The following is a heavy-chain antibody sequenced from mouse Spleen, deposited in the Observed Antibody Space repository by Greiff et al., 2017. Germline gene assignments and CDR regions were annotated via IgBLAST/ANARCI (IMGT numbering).Heavy chain of an antibody. CDR1: GYSFTGYY. V-gene: IGHV1-42*01. Sequence: EVQLQQSGPELVKPGASVKISCKASGYSFTGYYMNWVKQSPEKSLEWIGEINPSTGGTTYNQKFKAKATLTVDKSSSTAYMQLKSLTSEDSAVYYCARYYYDGSLYAMDYWGQGTSVTVSS. D-gene: IGHD1-1*01. J-gene: IGHJ4*01. CDR3: ARYYYDGSLYAMDY. CDR2: INPSTGGT.